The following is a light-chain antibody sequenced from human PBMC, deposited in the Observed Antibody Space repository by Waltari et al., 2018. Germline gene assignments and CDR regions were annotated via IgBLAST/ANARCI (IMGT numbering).Light chain of an antibody. CDR3: ASWDDNLSGWV. Sequence: QSVLTQPPSASGTPGQRVTISCSGSSSNIGRSYVYWYQQLPGTAPKRLIYRNNQRPSGVPDRFSGSKSGTSASLAISGLRSEDEADYYCASWDDNLSGWVFGGGTKLTVL. J-gene: IGLJ3*02. CDR1: SSNIGRSY. CDR2: RNN. V-gene: IGLV1-47*01.